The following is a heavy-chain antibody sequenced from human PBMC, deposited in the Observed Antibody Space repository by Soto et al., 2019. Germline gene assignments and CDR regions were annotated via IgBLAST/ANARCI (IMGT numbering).Heavy chain of an antibody. D-gene: IGHD4-17*01. CDR3: ATDYGGNPGRIDY. CDR1: GCTFSSYA. Sequence: SVKVSCTASGCTFSSYAIIWVRQAPGQGLEWMGGIIPIFGTANYAQKFQGRVTITADESTSTAYMELSSLRSEDTAVYYCATDYGGNPGRIDYWGQGTLVTVSS. J-gene: IGHJ4*02. CDR2: IIPIFGTA. V-gene: IGHV1-69*13.